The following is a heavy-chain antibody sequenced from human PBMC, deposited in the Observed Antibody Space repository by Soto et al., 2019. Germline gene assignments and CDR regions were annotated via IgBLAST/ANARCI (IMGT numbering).Heavy chain of an antibody. J-gene: IGHJ4*02. V-gene: IGHV3-33*01. Sequence: QVQLVESGGGVVQPGRSLRLSCAASGFTFNTYGFHWFRQAPGKGLEWVAVIWSDGNNKYYADSVKGRFTISRDSSKNTLYLQMNSLRVEDTAVYYCARIQLDTIMALDYWGQGTLVTVSS. D-gene: IGHD1-1*01. CDR3: ARIQLDTIMALDY. CDR2: IWSDGNNK. CDR1: GFTFNTYG.